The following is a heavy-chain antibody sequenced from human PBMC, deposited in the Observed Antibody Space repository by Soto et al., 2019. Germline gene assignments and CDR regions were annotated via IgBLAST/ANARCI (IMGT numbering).Heavy chain of an antibody. J-gene: IGHJ4*02. Sequence: QVQLVQSGAEVKKPGASVKVSCKPSGYTFTAYQIHWVRQVPGQGLEWMGWINPNTGATNYAQKFQGWVTMTRVTSISTAYMESSCLKCDDTAVYYCARYVYYGDYFDYWGQGTLVTVSS. D-gene: IGHD4-17*01. CDR2: INPNTGAT. V-gene: IGHV1-2*04. CDR1: GYTFTAYQ. CDR3: ARYVYYGDYFDY.